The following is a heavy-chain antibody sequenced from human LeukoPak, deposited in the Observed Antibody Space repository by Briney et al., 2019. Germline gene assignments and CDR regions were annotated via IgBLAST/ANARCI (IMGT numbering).Heavy chain of an antibody. CDR3: ARGKPSYGSGTFYRPLEPNYMDV. CDR1: DGSISSGSW. D-gene: IGHD3-10*01. CDR2: VYHSGST. Sequence: SGTLSLTCAVSDGSISSGSWWNWVRQPPGKGLEWIGEVYHSGSTNYNPSLKSRVTISVDTSKNQFSLKLTSMTAADTAVYYCARGKPSYGSGTFYRPLEPNYMDVWGKGTTVTVSS. V-gene: IGHV4-4*02. J-gene: IGHJ6*03.